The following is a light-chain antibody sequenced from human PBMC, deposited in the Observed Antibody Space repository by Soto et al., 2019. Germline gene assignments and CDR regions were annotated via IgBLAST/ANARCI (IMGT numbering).Light chain of an antibody. V-gene: IGLV2-8*01. CDR1: SSDVGSYKC. CDR2: GVS. J-gene: IGLJ1*01. Sequence: QSVLTQPASVSGSPGQSITISCTGTSSDVGSYKCVSWFQKYPGKAPKSIIYGVSDRPSGVPDRFSGSKSSNTASLTVSGLQAEDEADYYCSSYAGSNNFVFGTGTKVTVL. CDR3: SSYAGSNNFV.